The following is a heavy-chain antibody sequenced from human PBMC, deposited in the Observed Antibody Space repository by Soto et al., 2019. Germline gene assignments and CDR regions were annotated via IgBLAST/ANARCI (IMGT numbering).Heavy chain of an antibody. CDR2: IHPNSGGT. CDR1: GYTFTGDY. CDR3: ARDHSLYFFDY. J-gene: IGHJ4*02. V-gene: IGHV1-2*02. Sequence: QVQLVQSGAEVKKPGASVKVSCKASGYTFTGDYIHWVRQAPGQGLEWMGWIHPNSGGTNYAQKFQGRVTMPRDTSISTAYMELSRLLSDDTAVYYCARDHSLYFFDYWGQGTLVTVSS. D-gene: IGHD5-18*01.